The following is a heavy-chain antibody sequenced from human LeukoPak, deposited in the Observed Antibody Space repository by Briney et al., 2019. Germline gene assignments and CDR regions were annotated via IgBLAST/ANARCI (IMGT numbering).Heavy chain of an antibody. D-gene: IGHD3-10*01. CDR3: ARDARDVLLWFGEFSP. CDR1: GYTFTSYG. J-gene: IGHJ5*02. V-gene: IGHV1-18*01. CDR2: ISGYNGNT. Sequence: EASVKVSCKASGYTFTSYGISWVRQAPGQGLEWMGWISGYNGNTNYAQKFQGRVTMTTDTSTSTAHMELRSLKFDDTAVYYCARDARDVLLWFGEFSPWGQGTLVTVSS.